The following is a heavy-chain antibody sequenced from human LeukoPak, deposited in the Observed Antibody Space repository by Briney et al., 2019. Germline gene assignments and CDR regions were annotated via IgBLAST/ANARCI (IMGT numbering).Heavy chain of an antibody. CDR3: ARGQRGFRDFWSGYSEGKNWFDP. D-gene: IGHD3-3*01. J-gene: IGHJ5*02. CDR2: INHSGRT. Sequence: SETLSLTCAVYGGSFSGYYWSWIRQPPGKGLEWIGEINHSGRTNYNPSLKSRVTISVDTSKNQFSLKLSSVTAADTAVYYCARGQRGFRDFWSGYSEGKNWFDPWGQGTLVTVSS. V-gene: IGHV4-34*01. CDR1: GGSFSGYY.